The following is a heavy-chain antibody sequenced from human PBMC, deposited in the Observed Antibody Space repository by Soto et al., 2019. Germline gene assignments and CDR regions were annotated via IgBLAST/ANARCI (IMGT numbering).Heavy chain of an antibody. Sequence: ETLSLTCAVYGGSFSGYYWSWIRQPPGKGLEWIGENNHSGSTNYNPSLKRRVTISVDTSKNQFSLKLSSVTAADTAVYYCASPQWRRNYYYYYMDVWGKGTTVTVSS. CDR3: ASPQWRRNYYYYYMDV. CDR2: NNHSGST. V-gene: IGHV4-34*01. CDR1: GGSFSGYY. D-gene: IGHD6-19*01. J-gene: IGHJ6*03.